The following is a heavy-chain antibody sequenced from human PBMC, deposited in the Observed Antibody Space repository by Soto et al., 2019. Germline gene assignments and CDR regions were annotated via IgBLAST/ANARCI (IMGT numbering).Heavy chain of an antibody. CDR3: ARDGDYGDSPPHY. V-gene: IGHV1-46*01. J-gene: IGHJ4*02. CDR2: INPSGGST. D-gene: IGHD4-17*01. Sequence: QVQLVQSGAEVKKPGASVTVSCKASGYIFTTYYMHWVRQAPGRGFEWMGIINPSGGSTNYAQKFQGRVTMTSDTSANIVYLELSSLRSEDTAMYYCARDGDYGDSPPHYWGQGTLVTVSS. CDR1: GYIFTTYY.